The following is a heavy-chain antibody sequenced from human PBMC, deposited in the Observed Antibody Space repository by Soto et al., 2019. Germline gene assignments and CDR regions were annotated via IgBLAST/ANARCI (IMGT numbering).Heavy chain of an antibody. D-gene: IGHD2-21*01. J-gene: IGHJ4*01. CDR2: MYAGGDT. CDR3: VSRIPSWVFDY. Sequence: GGSLRLSCGASGLSVSDNYMGWVRQAPGRGLEWVSVMYAGGDTHYADSVKGRFTISRDKSENTLYLQMNSLRDEDTGVYFCVSRIPSWVFDYWGRGTLVTVSS. CDR1: GLSVSDNY. V-gene: IGHV3-53*01.